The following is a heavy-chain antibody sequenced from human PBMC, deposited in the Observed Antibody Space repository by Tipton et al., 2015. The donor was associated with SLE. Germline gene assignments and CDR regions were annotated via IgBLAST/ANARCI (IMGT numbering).Heavy chain of an antibody. CDR3: ARQAGHGDYVWGSYDY. D-gene: IGHD3-16*01. CDR1: GGSISSSSYY. Sequence: GLVKPSETLSLTCTVSGGSISSSSYYWGWIRQPPGKGLEWIGSIYYSGSTYYNPSLKSRVTISVDTSKNQFSLKLSSVTAADTAVYYCARQAGHGDYVWGSYDYWGQGTLVTVSS. CDR2: IYYSGST. V-gene: IGHV4-39*01. J-gene: IGHJ4*02.